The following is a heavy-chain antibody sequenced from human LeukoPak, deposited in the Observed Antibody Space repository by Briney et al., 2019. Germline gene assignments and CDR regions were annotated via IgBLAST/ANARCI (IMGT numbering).Heavy chain of an antibody. Sequence: GXGLEXXSXIYSGGSTYYADSVKGRFTISRDNSKNTLYLQMNSLRAEDTAVYYCAREGGSGSYSYAFDIWGQGTMVTVSS. CDR2: IYSGGST. V-gene: IGHV3-53*01. D-gene: IGHD1-26*01. J-gene: IGHJ3*02. CDR3: AREGGSGSYSYAFDI.